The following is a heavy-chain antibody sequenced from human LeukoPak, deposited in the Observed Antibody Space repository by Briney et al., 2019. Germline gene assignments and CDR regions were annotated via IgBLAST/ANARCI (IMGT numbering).Heavy chain of an antibody. D-gene: IGHD3-22*01. CDR2: INHSGST. J-gene: IGHJ5*02. CDR1: GGSFSGYY. Sequence: SGTLSLTCAVYGGSFSGYYWSWIRQPPGKGLEWIGEINHSGSTNYNPSLKSRVTISVDTSKNQFSLKLSSVTAADTAVYYCARHITPSHYYDSSGGFDPWGQGTLVTVSS. CDR3: ARHITPSHYYDSSGGFDP. V-gene: IGHV4-34*01.